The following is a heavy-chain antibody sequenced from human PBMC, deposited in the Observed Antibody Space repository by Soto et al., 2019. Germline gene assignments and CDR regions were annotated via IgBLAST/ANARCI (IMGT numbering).Heavy chain of an antibody. J-gene: IGHJ6*03. CDR3: ARGRAPTDIVATIFYYYYMDV. CDR2: INHSGST. V-gene: IGHV4-34*01. CDR1: GGSFSGYY. Sequence: PSETLSLTCAVYGGSFSGYYWSWIRQPPGKGLEWIGEINHSGSTNYNPSLKSRVTISVDTSKNQFSLKLSSVTAADTAVYYCARGRAPTDIVATIFYYYYMDVWGKGTTVTVSS. D-gene: IGHD5-12*01.